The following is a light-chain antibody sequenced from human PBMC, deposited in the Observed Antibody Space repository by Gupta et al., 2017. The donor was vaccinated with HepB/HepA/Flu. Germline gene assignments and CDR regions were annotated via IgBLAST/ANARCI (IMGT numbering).Light chain of an antibody. CDR3: AAWEDSLNVV. J-gene: IGLJ2*01. CDR1: SSNIGSNT. Sequence: SVLPQPPSASVTPEQMVTISCSGSSSNIGSNTVNWYQQPPGTAPKLLIYSNNQRPPGVPARFSGSKSGTAASLAIGGLQVEDGADYYCAAWEDSLNVVFGGGTKLTVL. V-gene: IGLV1-44*01. CDR2: SNN.